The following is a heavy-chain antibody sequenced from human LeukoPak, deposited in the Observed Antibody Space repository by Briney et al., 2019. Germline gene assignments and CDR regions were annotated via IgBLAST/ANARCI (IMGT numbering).Heavy chain of an antibody. J-gene: IGHJ4*02. CDR1: GGSISSYY. CDR2: IYYSGST. V-gene: IGHV4-59*08. D-gene: IGHD2-15*01. Sequence: PPETLSLTCTVSGGSISSYYWSWIRQPPGKGLEWIGYIYYSGSTNYNPSLKSRVTISVDTSKNQFSLKLSSVTAADTAVYYCARSSISGGTEGDFDYWGRGTLVTVSS. CDR3: ARSSISGGTEGDFDY.